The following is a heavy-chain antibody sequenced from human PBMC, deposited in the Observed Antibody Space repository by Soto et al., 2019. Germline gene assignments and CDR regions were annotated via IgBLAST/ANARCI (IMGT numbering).Heavy chain of an antibody. J-gene: IGHJ4*02. CDR2: IVPIFNAS. CDR1: GGTFNNYA. Sequence: QVQLVQSGAEVKKPGSSVKVSCKASGGTFNNYAISWVRQAPGQGLEWMGGIVPIFNASHFAEKFQSRLTLSADKSTGTAFMELIALSSNDAAVYFCATQQQLTAFEVWGQGTLVSVSS. V-gene: IGHV1-69*06. CDR3: ATQQQLTAFEV. D-gene: IGHD6-13*01.